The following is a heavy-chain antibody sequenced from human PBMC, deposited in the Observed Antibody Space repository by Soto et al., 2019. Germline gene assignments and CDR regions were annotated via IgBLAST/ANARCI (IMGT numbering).Heavy chain of an antibody. Sequence: GGSLRLSCSVSGFTFSSYAMGWVRQAPGKGLEWVAQIKNKPNNYETSYAASVKGRFTISRDDSRNTAYLQMSNLKTEDTAIYYCSRHGARWGDWFDPWGQGTLVTVSS. J-gene: IGHJ5*02. CDR1: GFTFSSYA. CDR2: IKNKPNNYET. V-gene: IGHV3-73*01. CDR3: SRHGARWGDWFDP. D-gene: IGHD3-10*01.